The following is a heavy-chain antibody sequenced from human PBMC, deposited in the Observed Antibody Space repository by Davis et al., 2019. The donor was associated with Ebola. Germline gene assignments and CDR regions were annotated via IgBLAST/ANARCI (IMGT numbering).Heavy chain of an antibody. Sequence: GESLKISCAASGFTFSSYGMNWVRQAPGKGLEWVSSIGYSGTDTYYADSVKGRFTVSRDNSKNTLYLQMSSLRADDTALYYCAKRVEYSSSSAYFDFWGQGTLVTVSS. CDR2: IGYSGTDT. D-gene: IGHD6-6*01. CDR3: AKRVEYSSSSAYFDF. J-gene: IGHJ4*02. CDR1: GFTFSSYG. V-gene: IGHV3-23*01.